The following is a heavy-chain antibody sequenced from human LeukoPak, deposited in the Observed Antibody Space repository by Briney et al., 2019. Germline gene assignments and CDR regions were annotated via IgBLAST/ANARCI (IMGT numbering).Heavy chain of an antibody. D-gene: IGHD3-22*01. CDR3: AKYYYDSSGYYDYFDY. V-gene: IGHV4-59*01. CDR2: IYYSGST. J-gene: IGHJ4*02. Sequence: SETLSLTCTVSGGSISSYYWSWIRQPPGKGLEWIGYIYYSGSTNYNPSLKSRVTISVDTSKHQFSLKLSSVTAADTAVYYCAKYYYDSSGYYDYFDYWGQGTLVTVSS. CDR1: GGSISSYY.